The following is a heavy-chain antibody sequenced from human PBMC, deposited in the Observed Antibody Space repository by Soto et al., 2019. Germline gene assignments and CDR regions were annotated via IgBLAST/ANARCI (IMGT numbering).Heavy chain of an antibody. V-gene: IGHV2-5*01. CDR3: AHSHFEILTGPFDS. CDR1: GFSLNNAGVT. Sequence: QITLKESGPTLVKPTQTLTLTCTFSGFSLNNAGVTVGWIRQPPGQALEWLALIYWNDDKRYTPSLKKRHTVTKDTSKKQVILTMTNMNPVDTATYSCAHSHFEILTGPFDSWGQGALVTVSS. D-gene: IGHD3-9*01. J-gene: IGHJ5*01. CDR2: IYWNDDK.